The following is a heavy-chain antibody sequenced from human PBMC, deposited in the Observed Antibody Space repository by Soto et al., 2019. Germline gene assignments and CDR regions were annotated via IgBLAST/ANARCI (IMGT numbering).Heavy chain of an antibody. V-gene: IGHV3-30*18. CDR2: ISHDGSNK. J-gene: IGHJ6*02. CDR1: GFTFSSYG. Sequence: QVQLVDSGGGVVQPGRSLRLSCAASGFTFSSYGRHWVRQAPGKGLVWVAVISHDGSNKYYADSVKGRFTSSRDNSKNTLYLQMNSLRAEDTAVYYCAKEIYFWSGYYPPDYYYYGMDVWGQGTTVTVSS. D-gene: IGHD3-3*01. CDR3: AKEIYFWSGYYPPDYYYYGMDV.